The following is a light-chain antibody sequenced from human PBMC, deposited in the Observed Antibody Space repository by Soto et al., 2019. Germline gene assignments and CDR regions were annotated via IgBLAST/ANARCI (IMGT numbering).Light chain of an antibody. CDR2: DAS. CDR3: QQYGSFIT. CDR1: QSVSSS. V-gene: IGKV3-11*01. Sequence: VVLTQSPATLSLSPGDTATLSCGASQSVSSSLAWYQQKPGQAPRLLIYDASSRATGIPARFSGSGSGTDFTLTISSLEPEDFAVYYCQQYGSFITFGQGTRLEIK. J-gene: IGKJ5*01.